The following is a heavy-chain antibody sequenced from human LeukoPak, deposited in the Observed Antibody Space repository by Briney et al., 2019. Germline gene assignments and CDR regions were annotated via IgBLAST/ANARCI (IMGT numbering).Heavy chain of an antibody. CDR2: ISSSSSYI. V-gene: IGHV3-21*01. D-gene: IGHD5-24*01. Sequence: GGSLRLSCAASGFTFSSYSMNWVRQAPGKGLEWASSISSSSSYIYYADSVKGRFTISRDNAKNSLYLQMNSLRAEDTAVYYCARDLSGYRPLDAFDIWGQGTMVTVSS. J-gene: IGHJ3*02. CDR1: GFTFSSYS. CDR3: ARDLSGYRPLDAFDI.